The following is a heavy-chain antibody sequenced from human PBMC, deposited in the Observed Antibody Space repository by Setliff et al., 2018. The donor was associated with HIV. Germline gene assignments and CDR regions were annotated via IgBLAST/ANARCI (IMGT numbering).Heavy chain of an antibody. CDR2: LYFTGST. CDR3: ARDRPPSTVDMLGAFDR. Sequence: TLSLTCSVSGGSVSSGSYYWGWIRRPPGKGLEWIGTLYFTGSTHHNPSLESRVATSVDTSKNQLSLKLSSLTAADTAVYYCARDRPPSTVDMLGAFDRWGQGTMVTVSS. V-gene: IGHV4-39*07. J-gene: IGHJ3*02. CDR1: GGSVSSGSYY. D-gene: IGHD4-17*01.